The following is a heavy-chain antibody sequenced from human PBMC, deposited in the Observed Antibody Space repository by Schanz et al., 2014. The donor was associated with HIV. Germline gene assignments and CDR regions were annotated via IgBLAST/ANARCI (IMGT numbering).Heavy chain of an antibody. Sequence: VQLVESGGGVVQPGRSLRLSCAASGFTFSSYGMHWARQPPGKGLEWVSGISISGETTYYADSVKGRFTISRDNSENTLYLQMSSLRVEDTAVYYCANEEVPNDYWGQGTLVTVSS. CDR1: GFTFSSYG. J-gene: IGHJ4*02. CDR3: ANEEVPNDY. V-gene: IGHV3-23*04. CDR2: ISISGETT.